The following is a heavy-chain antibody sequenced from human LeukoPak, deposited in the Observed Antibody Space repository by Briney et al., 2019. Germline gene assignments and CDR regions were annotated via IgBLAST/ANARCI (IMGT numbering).Heavy chain of an antibody. CDR3: AKAGIGADGAGFLCEY. CDR1: GFTFSTYA. D-gene: IGHD1-1*01. Sequence: GGSLRLSCAASGFTFSTYAMSWVRQAPGKGLEWVSVISGSGDTAYYADSVKGRFAISRDNSKNTLSLQMNSLRVEDTGIYYCAKAGIGADGAGFLCEYWGQGTLVTVSS. V-gene: IGHV3-23*01. CDR2: ISGSGDTA. J-gene: IGHJ4*02.